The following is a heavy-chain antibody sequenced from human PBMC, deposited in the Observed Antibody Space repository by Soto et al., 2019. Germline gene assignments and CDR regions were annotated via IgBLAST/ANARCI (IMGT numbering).Heavy chain of an antibody. CDR1: GFTFSSYG. Sequence: GGSLRLSCAASGFTFSSYGMHWVRQAPGKGLEWVAVIWYDGSNKYYADSMKGRFTISRDNSKNTLYLQMNSLRAEDTAVYYCAREKGCSGGSCYGAFDIWGQGTMVTVSS. V-gene: IGHV3-33*01. CDR2: IWYDGSNK. CDR3: AREKGCSGGSCYGAFDI. D-gene: IGHD2-15*01. J-gene: IGHJ3*02.